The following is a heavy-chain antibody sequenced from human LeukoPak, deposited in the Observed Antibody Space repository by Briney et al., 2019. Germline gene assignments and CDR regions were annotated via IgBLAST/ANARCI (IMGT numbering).Heavy chain of an antibody. CDR2: ISGIGGST. CDR3: AKLTGGYSYGTRTYYFDY. D-gene: IGHD5-18*01. CDR1: GFTFSSYA. Sequence: SGGSLRLSCAASGFTFSSYAMSWVRQAPGKGLEWVSAISGIGGSTYYADSVKGRFTISRDNAKNTLYLQMNSLRAEDTAVYYCAKLTGGYSYGTRTYYFDYWGQGTLVTVSS. J-gene: IGHJ4*02. V-gene: IGHV3-23*01.